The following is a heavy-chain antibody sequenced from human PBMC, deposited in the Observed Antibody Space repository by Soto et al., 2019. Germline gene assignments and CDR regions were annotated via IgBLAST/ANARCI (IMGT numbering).Heavy chain of an antibody. Sequence: QVQLVQSGAEVKKPGASVKVSCKASGYTFTSYDINWVRQATGQGLEWMGWMNPNSGNTGYAQKFQGRVTMTRNTSISTAYMELSSLRSEDTAVYYCARGAPTYYDFWSGYGAQPRGEGVTGWGQGTLVTVSS. CDR1: GYTFTSYD. D-gene: IGHD3-3*01. CDR3: ARGAPTYYDFWSGYGAQPRGEGVTG. V-gene: IGHV1-8*01. CDR2: MNPNSGNT. J-gene: IGHJ4*02.